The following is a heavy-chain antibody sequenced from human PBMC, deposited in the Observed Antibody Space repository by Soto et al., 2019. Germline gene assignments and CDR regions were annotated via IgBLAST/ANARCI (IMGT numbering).Heavy chain of an antibody. Sequence: SETLSLTCAVYGGSFSGYFWTWIRQPPGKGLEWIGEINHSGSTNYNPSLKSRVTMSVDTSKNQFSLNLNSVTAADTAMYYCASAGEWELHNWFDPWGQGVLVTVSS. CDR2: INHSGST. CDR3: ASAGEWELHNWFDP. V-gene: IGHV4-34*01. D-gene: IGHD1-26*01. J-gene: IGHJ5*02. CDR1: GGSFSGYF.